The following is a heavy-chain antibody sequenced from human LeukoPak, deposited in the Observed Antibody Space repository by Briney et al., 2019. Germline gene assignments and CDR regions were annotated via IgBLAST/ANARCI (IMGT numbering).Heavy chain of an antibody. CDR2: IKQDGGEK. CDR3: AREWVGYYGSGSYFYYYGMDV. CDR1: GFTFSSYW. V-gene: IGHV3-7*01. D-gene: IGHD3-10*01. J-gene: IGHJ6*02. Sequence: PGGSLRLSCAASGFTFSSYWMSWVRQAPGKGLEWVANIKQDGGEKYYVDSVKGRFTISRDNAKNTLYLQMNSLRAEDTAVYYCAREWVGYYGSGSYFYYYGMDVWGQGTTVTVSS.